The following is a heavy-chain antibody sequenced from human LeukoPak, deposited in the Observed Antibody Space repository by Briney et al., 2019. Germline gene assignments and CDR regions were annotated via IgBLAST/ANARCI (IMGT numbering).Heavy chain of an antibody. CDR1: GYTFTSYC. Sequence: ASVKVSCKASGYTFTSYCIHWVRQAPGQGLEWMGIIKPTGGSTIYAQRFQGRVTMTRDKSTSSVYMDLSTLTSEDTAVYYCARAEWSLGGHDAFDIWGQGTMVTVSS. V-gene: IGHV1-46*01. CDR2: IKPTGGST. D-gene: IGHD3-3*01. CDR3: ARAEWSLGGHDAFDI. J-gene: IGHJ3*02.